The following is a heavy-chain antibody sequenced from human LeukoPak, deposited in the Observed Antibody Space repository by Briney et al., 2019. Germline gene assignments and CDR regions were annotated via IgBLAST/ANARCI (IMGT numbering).Heavy chain of an antibody. CDR3: ARLNVNAFDI. J-gene: IGHJ3*02. CDR2: IYYSGST. Sequence: SETLSLTCAVSGESISSSNWWSWVRQAPGKGLEWIGYIYYSGSTNYNPSLKSRVTISIDTSKNQFSLKLSSVTAADTAVYYCARLNVNAFDIWGQGTMVTVSS. V-gene: IGHV4-4*02. D-gene: IGHD2/OR15-2a*01. CDR1: GESISSSNW.